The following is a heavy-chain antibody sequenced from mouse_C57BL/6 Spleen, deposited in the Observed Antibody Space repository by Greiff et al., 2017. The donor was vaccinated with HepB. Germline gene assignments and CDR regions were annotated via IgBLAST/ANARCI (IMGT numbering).Heavy chain of an antibody. V-gene: IGHV1-22*01. J-gene: IGHJ3*01. CDR1: GYTFTDYY. CDR2: INPNNGGT. D-gene: IGHD1-1*01. Sequence: EVQLQQSGPELVKPGASVKMSCKASGYTFTDYYMHWVKQSHGKSLEWIGYINPNNGGTSYNQKFKGKATLTVNKPSSPAYMELHRLTAEDSAVYYCAREITTVVTDWGQGTLVTVSA. CDR3: AREITTVVTD.